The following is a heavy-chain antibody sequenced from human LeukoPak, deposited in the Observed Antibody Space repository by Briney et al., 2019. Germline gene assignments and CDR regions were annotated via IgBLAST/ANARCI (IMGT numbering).Heavy chain of an antibody. Sequence: GGSLRLSCAASGFALSSYAMHWVRQAPGKGLEWITILSSDGSSEYYADSVKGRFTISRDTSMTTLYLQMNSLRAEDTAVYYCARDLPPRPQYYDFWSGYYTSSGYYYYGMDVWGQGTTVTVSS. J-gene: IGHJ6*02. V-gene: IGHV3-30*04. D-gene: IGHD3-3*01. CDR1: GFALSSYA. CDR2: LSSDGSSE. CDR3: ARDLPPRPQYYDFWSGYYTSSGYYYYGMDV.